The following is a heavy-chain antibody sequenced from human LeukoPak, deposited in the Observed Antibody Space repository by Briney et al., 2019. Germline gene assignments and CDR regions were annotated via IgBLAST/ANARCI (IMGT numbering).Heavy chain of an antibody. D-gene: IGHD2-15*01. Sequence: GGSLRLSCAASGFTFSSYEMSWVRQAPGKGLEWVARVKTNADGGTTDYAAPVKGRFTISRDDSRNTLYLQMNSLNTEDTAVYYCTTGGGTCADWGHGTLVTVSS. CDR2: VKTNADGGTT. CDR1: GFTFSSYE. J-gene: IGHJ4*01. CDR3: TTGGGTCAD. V-gene: IGHV3-15*01.